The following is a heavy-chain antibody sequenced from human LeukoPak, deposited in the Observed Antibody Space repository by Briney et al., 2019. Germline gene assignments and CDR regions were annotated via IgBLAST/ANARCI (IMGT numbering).Heavy chain of an antibody. CDR3: ARRMATVTDAFDI. V-gene: IGHV4-59*08. Sequence: PSETLSLTCNVSGDSLTSHFWSWIRQTPGKGLEWIGYVFHSGTTNYSPSLKSRVTTSLDTSKKQFYLRLASVTAADTALYYCARRMATVTDAFDIWGRGTMVSASS. D-gene: IGHD5-24*01. CDR2: VFHSGTT. J-gene: IGHJ3*02. CDR1: GDSLTSHF.